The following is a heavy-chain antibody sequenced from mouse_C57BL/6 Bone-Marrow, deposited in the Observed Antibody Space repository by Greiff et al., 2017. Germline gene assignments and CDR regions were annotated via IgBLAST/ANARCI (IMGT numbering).Heavy chain of an antibody. Sequence: QVQLKQPGAELVKPGASVKLSCKASGYTFTSYWMQWVKQRPGQGLEWIGEIDPSDSYTNYNQKFKGKATLTVDTSSSPAYMQLSSLTSEDSAVYYCARDGYYGYWGQGTTLTVSS. D-gene: IGHD2-3*01. CDR3: ARDGYYGY. CDR2: IDPSDSYT. CDR1: GYTFTSYW. V-gene: IGHV1-50*01. J-gene: IGHJ2*01.